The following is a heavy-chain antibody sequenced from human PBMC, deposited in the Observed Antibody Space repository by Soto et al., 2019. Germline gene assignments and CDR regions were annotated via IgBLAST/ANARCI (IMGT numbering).Heavy chain of an antibody. Sequence: GPELKSPGASVKVSCKASGYTFTDYAISWVRQAPGQGFQWVGWISPYSGNTTSAENFFDRVTMTTDTSTKTAYLELMSLRSDDTAVYYCARDHGLAWAVRPANYYYAMDVWGQGTTVTVSS. J-gene: IGHJ6*02. CDR2: ISPYSGNT. CDR3: ARDHGLAWAVRPANYYYAMDV. CDR1: GYTFTDYA. V-gene: IGHV1-18*04. D-gene: IGHD6-6*01.